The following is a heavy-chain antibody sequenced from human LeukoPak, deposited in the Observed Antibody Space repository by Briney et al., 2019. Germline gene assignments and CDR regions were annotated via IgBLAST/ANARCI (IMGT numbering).Heavy chain of an antibody. CDR1: GYTFTSYD. CDR2: MNPNSGNT. V-gene: IGHV1-8*03. D-gene: IGHD2-2*02. Sequence: ASVKVSCKASGYTFTSYDINWVRQATGQGLEWMGWMNPNSGNTGYAQKFQGRVTITRNTSISTAYMELSSLRSEDTAVYYCARGGVVVPAAITQGHYYYYYYYMDVWGKGTTATVSS. CDR3: ARGGVVVPAAITQGHYYYYYYYMDV. J-gene: IGHJ6*03.